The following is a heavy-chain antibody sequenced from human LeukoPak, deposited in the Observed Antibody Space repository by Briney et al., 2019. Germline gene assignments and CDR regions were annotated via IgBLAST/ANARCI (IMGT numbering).Heavy chain of an antibody. CDR3: AGDQTPFY. D-gene: IGHD2-15*01. CDR2: IRYDGSNE. CDR1: GFTFSSYG. Sequence: GGSLRLSCAASGFTFSSYGMHWVRQAPGKGLEWVSFIRYDGSNEYYADSVRGRFTISRDNSKNTLYLQMNSLRDEDTAVYYCAGDQTPFYWGQGSLVTVSS. V-gene: IGHV3-30*02. J-gene: IGHJ4*02.